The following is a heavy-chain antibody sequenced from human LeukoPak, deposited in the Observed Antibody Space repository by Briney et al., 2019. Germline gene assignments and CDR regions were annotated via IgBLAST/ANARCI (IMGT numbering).Heavy chain of an antibody. Sequence: ASVKVSCKASGYTFTSNYMHWVRQAPGQGLEWMGMINPSGGSTSYAQKFQGRVTMTRDMSTSTVYMELSSLRSEDTAVYYCARGHSSGWSYYYYYMDVWGKGTTVTVSS. CDR2: INPSGGST. J-gene: IGHJ6*03. V-gene: IGHV1-46*01. D-gene: IGHD6-19*01. CDR1: GYTFTSNY. CDR3: ARGHSSGWSYYYYYMDV.